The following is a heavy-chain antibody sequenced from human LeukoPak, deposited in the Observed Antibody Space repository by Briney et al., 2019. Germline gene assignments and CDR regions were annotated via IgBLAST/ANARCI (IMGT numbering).Heavy chain of an antibody. V-gene: IGHV3-23*01. Sequence: GGSLRLSCTGSGFPFNMFAIHWVRQAPGQGLEWVSGLSRGGESRNYADSVKGRFTISRDSPKNTVFLQMNSLGPEDTAVYYCAKEQRIRHCSEGVCMEGYYFDHWGQGSLVTVSS. CDR1: GFPFNMFA. CDR2: LSRGGESR. CDR3: AKEQRIRHCSEGVCMEGYYFDH. D-gene: IGHD2-8*01. J-gene: IGHJ4*02.